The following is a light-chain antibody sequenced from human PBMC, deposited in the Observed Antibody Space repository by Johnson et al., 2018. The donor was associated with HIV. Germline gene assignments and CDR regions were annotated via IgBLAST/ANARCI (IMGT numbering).Light chain of an antibody. V-gene: IGLV1-51*01. J-gene: IGLJ1*01. CDR2: DNN. CDR3: GTWDSSLSAYV. CDR1: NSNIGNNY. Sequence: QSVLTQPPSVSAAPGQKVTISCSVSNSNIGNNYVSWYQQLPGTAPKLLIYDNNKRPSGIPDRFSGSKSGTSATLGITGLQTGDEADYYCGTWDSSLSAYVFGTGTKVTVL.